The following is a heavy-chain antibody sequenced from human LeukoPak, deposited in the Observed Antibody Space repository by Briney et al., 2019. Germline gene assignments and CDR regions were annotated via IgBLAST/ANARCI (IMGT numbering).Heavy chain of an antibody. V-gene: IGHV1-8*01. CDR3: ARVERITIFGVVSYFFDY. CDR1: GYTFTSYD. CDR2: MNPNSGNT. J-gene: IGHJ4*02. D-gene: IGHD3-3*01. Sequence: ASVKVSCKASGYTFTSYDINWVRQATGQGLEWMGWMNPNSGNTGYAQKFQGRVTMTRNTSISTAYMELSSLRSEDTAVYCCARVERITIFGVVSYFFDYWGQGTLVTVSS.